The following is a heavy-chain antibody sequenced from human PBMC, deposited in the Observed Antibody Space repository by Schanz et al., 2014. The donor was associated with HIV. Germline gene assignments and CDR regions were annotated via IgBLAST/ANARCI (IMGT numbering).Heavy chain of an antibody. CDR2: IKQDGSEK. Sequence: EVQLVESGGGLVQPGGSLRLSCAASGFTFSRYWMSWVRQAPGKGLEWVANIKQDGSEKHYVASVKGRFTISRDNAKNSLYLQMSSLRAEDTAVYYCAKVPVAHYYYGMDVWGQGTTVTVSS. J-gene: IGHJ6*02. V-gene: IGHV3-7*03. CDR3: AKVPVAHYYYGMDV. CDR1: GFTFSRYW.